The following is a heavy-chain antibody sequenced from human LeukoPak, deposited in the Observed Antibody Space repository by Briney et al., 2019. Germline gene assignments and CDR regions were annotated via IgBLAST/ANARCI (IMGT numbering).Heavy chain of an antibody. V-gene: IGHV3-23*01. CDR2: ISESGGSK. J-gene: IGHJ5*02. Sequence: GGSLRLSCAASGFTFSSCAMSWVRQPPGKGLEWVGSISESGGSKYYANSVKGRFTISRDNSKNTLYLQMNSLRAEDTAVYYCAKDLRRRFLAELAGGWFDPWGQGTLVTVSS. CDR1: GFTFSSCA. CDR3: AKDLRRRFLAELAGGWFDP. D-gene: IGHD3-3*01.